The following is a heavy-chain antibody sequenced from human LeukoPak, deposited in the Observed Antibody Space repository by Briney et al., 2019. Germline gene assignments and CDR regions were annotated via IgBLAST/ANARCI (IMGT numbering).Heavy chain of an antibody. CDR2: ITTSSSYI. Sequence: PGRSLRLSCAASGFTFSSYYMNWVRQAPGKGLEWVSSITTSSSYIYYADSVKGRFTISRDNAKNSLYLQMNSVRAEDTAVYYCARGLGGYSYGSHFDYWGQGTLVTVSS. D-gene: IGHD5-18*01. J-gene: IGHJ4*02. V-gene: IGHV3-21*01. CDR1: GFTFSSYY. CDR3: ARGLGGYSYGSHFDY.